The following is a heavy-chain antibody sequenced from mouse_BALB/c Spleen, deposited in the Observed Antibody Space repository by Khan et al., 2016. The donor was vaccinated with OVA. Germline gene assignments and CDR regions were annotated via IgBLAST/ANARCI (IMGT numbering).Heavy chain of an antibody. V-gene: IGHV1S132*01. CDR2: IYPGTGNP. CDR3: AREEALYYFDY. CDR1: GYIFTSYW. J-gene: IGHJ2*01. Sequence: QVRLQQSGTELVRPGASVNLSCKTSGYIFTSYWIHWVKQRSGQGLEWIARIYPGTGNPYYNEKFNGKASLTADKSSSTAYMHLSSLKSEDSAVYCCAREEALYYFDYWGQGTTLTVAS. D-gene: IGHD3-2*02.